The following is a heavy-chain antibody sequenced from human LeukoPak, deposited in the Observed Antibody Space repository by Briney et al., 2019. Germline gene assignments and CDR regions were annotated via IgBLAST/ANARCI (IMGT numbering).Heavy chain of an antibody. CDR2: IYPDDSDT. CDR3: ARLLSSGYWVPFDY. J-gene: IGHJ4*02. Sequence: GESLKISCKGSGYKFNAYWIAWVRQIPGKGLEWMGIIYPDDSDTRYSPSFQGQVTISADKSVSIAYLQWSSLKASDTAMYYCARLLSSGYWVPFDYWGQGALVTVSS. V-gene: IGHV5-51*01. CDR1: GYKFNAYW. D-gene: IGHD3-22*01.